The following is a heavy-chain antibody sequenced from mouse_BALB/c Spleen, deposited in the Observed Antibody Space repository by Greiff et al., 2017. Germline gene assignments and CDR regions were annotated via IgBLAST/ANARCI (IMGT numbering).Heavy chain of an antibody. CDR2: ISSGGST. D-gene: IGHD2-3*01. CDR1: GFTFSSYA. Sequence: EVQRVESGGGLVKPGGSLKLSCAASGFTFSSYAMSWVRQTPEKRLEWVASISSGGSTYYPDSVKGRFTISRDNARNILYLQMSSLRSEDTAMYYCARVDGYYGAYWGQGTLVTVSA. CDR3: ARVDGYYGAY. J-gene: IGHJ3*01. V-gene: IGHV5-6-5*01.